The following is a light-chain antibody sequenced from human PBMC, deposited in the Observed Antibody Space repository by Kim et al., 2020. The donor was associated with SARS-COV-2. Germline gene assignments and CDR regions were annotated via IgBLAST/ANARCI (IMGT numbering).Light chain of an antibody. CDR1: TSNIGSNY. J-gene: IGLJ7*01. Sequence: SVLTQPPSASATPGQRITISCSGNTSNIGSNYVSWFQHLPGTAPRLLIHRNSQRPSGVPDRFSGSKSATSASLAISGLRSEDEADYYCAAWDDDLSGVLFGGGTQLTVL. CDR3: AAWDDDLSGVL. V-gene: IGLV1-47*01. CDR2: RNS.